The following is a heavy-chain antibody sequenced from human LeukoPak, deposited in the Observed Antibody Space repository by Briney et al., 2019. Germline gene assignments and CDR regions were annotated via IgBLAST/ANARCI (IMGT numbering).Heavy chain of an antibody. CDR2: MNPNSGNT. Sequence: GASVKVSCKASGGTFSSYDINWVRQATGQGLEWMGWMNPNSGNTGYAQKFQGRVTITRNTSISTAYMELSSLRSEDTAVYYCARGPVHYDILTGYLDYWGQGTLVTVSS. V-gene: IGHV1-8*03. CDR3: ARGPVHYDILTGYLDY. J-gene: IGHJ4*02. CDR1: GGTFSSYD. D-gene: IGHD3-9*01.